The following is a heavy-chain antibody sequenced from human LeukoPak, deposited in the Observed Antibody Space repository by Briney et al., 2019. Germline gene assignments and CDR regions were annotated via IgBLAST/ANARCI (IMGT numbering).Heavy chain of an antibody. CDR1: GFTFSSYW. D-gene: IGHD3-9*01. CDR3: ARDMYDILTGYYSPFDY. CDR2: IKQDGSEK. V-gene: IGHV3-7*01. J-gene: IGHJ4*02. Sequence: GGSLRLSCAASGFTFSSYWMSWVRQAPGKGLEWVANIKQDGSEKYYVDSVKGRFTISRDNAKNSLYLQMNSLRAEDTAVYYCARDMYDILTGYYSPFDYWGQGTLVTVSS.